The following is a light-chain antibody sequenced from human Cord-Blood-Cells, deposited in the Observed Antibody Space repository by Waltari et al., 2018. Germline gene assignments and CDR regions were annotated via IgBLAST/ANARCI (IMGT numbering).Light chain of an antibody. CDR1: NIGSKT. V-gene: IGLV3-21*04. J-gene: IGLJ1*01. CDR3: QVWDSSSDHYV. CDR2: YDS. Sequence: SYVLTQPPSVSVAPGQTARITCGGTNIGSKTVHWYQQKPGQAPVLVIYYDSDRPSGIPERFSGSNSGNTASLTISRVEAEDEADYYCQVWDSSSDHYVFGTGTKVTVL.